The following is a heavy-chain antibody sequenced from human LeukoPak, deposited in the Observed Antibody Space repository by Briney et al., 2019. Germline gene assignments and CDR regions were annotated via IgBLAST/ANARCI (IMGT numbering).Heavy chain of an antibody. CDR3: ARDLVSWSGYYREHPFDY. CDR2: ITPYNGNT. J-gene: IGHJ4*02. CDR1: GYTLTTYG. D-gene: IGHD3-3*01. Sequence: ASVKVSCKASGYTLTTYGINWVRQAPGQGLEWMGWITPYNGNTKYAQKFQGRVPMTTDTSTSTAYMELRSLRSDDTAVYYCARDLVSWSGYYREHPFDYWGQGTLVTVSS. V-gene: IGHV1-18*01.